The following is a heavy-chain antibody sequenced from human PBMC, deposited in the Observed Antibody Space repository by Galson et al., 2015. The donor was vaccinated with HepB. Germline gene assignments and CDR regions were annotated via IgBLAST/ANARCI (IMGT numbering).Heavy chain of an antibody. Sequence: ETLSLTCTVSGGSIVSSSHYWSWIRQPPGKGLEWIGRIYYGGSGTTLYNPSLKSRVTISVDPTRNQFSLELRSVTAADTAVYYCARPRYCSSATCTAAFDSWGQGTLVTVSS. CDR1: GGSIVSSSHY. J-gene: IGHJ4*02. CDR2: IYYGGSGTT. V-gene: IGHV4-39*01. D-gene: IGHD2-2*01. CDR3: ARPRYCSSATCTAAFDS.